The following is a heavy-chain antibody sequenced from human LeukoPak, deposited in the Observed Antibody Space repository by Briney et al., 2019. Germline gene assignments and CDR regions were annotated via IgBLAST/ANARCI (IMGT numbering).Heavy chain of an antibody. D-gene: IGHD4-17*01. CDR2: IYYSGST. Sequence: SETLSLTCTVSGGSISSYYWSWIRQPPGKGLEWIGYIYYSGSTNYNPPLKSRVTISVDTSKNQFSLKLSSVTAADTAVYYCARVYGDYYYFDYWGQGTLVTVSS. V-gene: IGHV4-59*01. CDR3: ARVYGDYYYFDY. J-gene: IGHJ4*02. CDR1: GGSISSYY.